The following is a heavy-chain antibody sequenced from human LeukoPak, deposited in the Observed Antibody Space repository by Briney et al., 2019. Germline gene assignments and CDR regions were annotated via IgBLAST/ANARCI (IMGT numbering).Heavy chain of an antibody. CDR2: ISFDGSDK. CDR3: VKDLKGYEEV. Sequence: PGGSLRLSCAASGFNYSSYTMNWVRQAPGKGLEWVALISFDGSDKSYGTSVKGRFTISRDNSKNTVSLRINSLRVEDTGMYYCVKDLKGYEEVWGQGTLVTVSS. V-gene: IGHV3-30*18. J-gene: IGHJ4*02. D-gene: IGHD5-12*01. CDR1: GFNYSSYT.